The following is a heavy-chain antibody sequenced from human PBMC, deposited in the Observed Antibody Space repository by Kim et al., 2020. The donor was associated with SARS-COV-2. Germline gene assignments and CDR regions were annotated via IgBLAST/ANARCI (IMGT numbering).Heavy chain of an antibody. Sequence: SVKVSCKASGGTFSSYAISWVRQAPGQGLEWMGGIIPIFGTANYAQKFQGRVTITADESTSTAYMELSSLRSEDTAVYYCARQERPPLRITMIVVVIDDAFDIWGQGTMVTVSS. D-gene: IGHD3-22*01. CDR2: IIPIFGTA. J-gene: IGHJ3*02. V-gene: IGHV1-69*13. CDR1: GGTFSSYA. CDR3: ARQERPPLRITMIVVVIDDAFDI.